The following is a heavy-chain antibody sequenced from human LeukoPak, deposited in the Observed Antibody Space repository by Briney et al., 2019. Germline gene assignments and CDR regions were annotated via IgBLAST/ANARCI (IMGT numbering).Heavy chain of an antibody. J-gene: IGHJ4*02. CDR3: ARASVEMATLFDY. D-gene: IGHD5-12*01. V-gene: IGHV3-66*01. Sequence: GGSLRLSCAASGFTVSSNYMSWVRQAPGKGLEWVSVIYSGGSTYYADSVKGRFTISRDNSKNTLYLQMNSLRAEDTAVYHCARASVEMATLFDYWGQGTLVTVPS. CDR2: IYSGGST. CDR1: GFTVSSNY.